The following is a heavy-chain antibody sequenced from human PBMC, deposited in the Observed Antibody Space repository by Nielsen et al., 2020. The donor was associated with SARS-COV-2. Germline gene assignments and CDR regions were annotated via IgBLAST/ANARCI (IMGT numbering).Heavy chain of an antibody. CDR3: ARGNCSGTTCYGLDY. CDR1: GYTFTNNY. Sequence: ASVKVSCKASGYTFTNNYMHWVRQAPGQGLEWVGWINPGNGDTKYSQKFQGRVSLTRDTPATTAYMELSSLRSEDTAVYFCARGNCSGTTCYGLDYWGQGTLVSVSS. D-gene: IGHD2-15*01. CDR2: INPGNGDT. V-gene: IGHV1-3*01. J-gene: IGHJ4*02.